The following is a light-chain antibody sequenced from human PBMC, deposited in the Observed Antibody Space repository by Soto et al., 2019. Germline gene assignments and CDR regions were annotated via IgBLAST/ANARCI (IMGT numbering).Light chain of an antibody. Sequence: EIEMTQSPSTLSASPGERVTISCRASQNFRSYLAWYQQKPGQAPRLLIYDASTRATGIPARFSGSGSGTEFTLTISSLQSEDFAVYYCQQYNNWPMTFGQGTRLDIK. J-gene: IGKJ5*01. CDR2: DAS. V-gene: IGKV3-15*01. CDR1: QNFRSY. CDR3: QQYNNWPMT.